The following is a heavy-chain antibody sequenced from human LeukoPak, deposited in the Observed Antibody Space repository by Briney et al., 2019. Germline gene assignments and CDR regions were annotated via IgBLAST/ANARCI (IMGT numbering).Heavy chain of an antibody. D-gene: IGHD2-21*02. CDR2: INAGNGNT. Sequence: GASVKVSCKASGGTSSTYAISRVRQAPGQRLEWMGWINAGNGNTKYSQKFQGRVTITRDTSASTAYMELSSLRSEDTAVYYCARLVDCGGDCYGYYFDYWGQGTLVTVSS. CDR1: GGTSSTYA. CDR3: ARLVDCGGDCYGYYFDY. V-gene: IGHV1-3*01. J-gene: IGHJ4*02.